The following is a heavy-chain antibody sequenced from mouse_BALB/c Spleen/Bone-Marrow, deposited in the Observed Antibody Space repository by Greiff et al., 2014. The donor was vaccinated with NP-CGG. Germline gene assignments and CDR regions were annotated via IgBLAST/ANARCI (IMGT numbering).Heavy chain of an antibody. CDR3: ARYGNYFDY. CDR1: GISITTGNYR. D-gene: IGHD2-1*01. J-gene: IGHJ2*01. Sequence: DVHLVESGPGLVKPSQTMSLTCTVTGISITTGNYRWSWIRQFPGKKLEWIGYIYYSGTITYNPSLTSRTTITRGTSKNQFFLEMISLTAEDTATYYCARYGNYFDYWGQGTTLTVSS. CDR2: IYYSGTI. V-gene: IGHV3-5*02.